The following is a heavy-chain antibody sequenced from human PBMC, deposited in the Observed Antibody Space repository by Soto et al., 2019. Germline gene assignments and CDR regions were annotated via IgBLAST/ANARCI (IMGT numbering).Heavy chain of an antibody. J-gene: IGHJ5*02. CDR2: IYYSGST. Sequence: SETLSLTCTVSGGSISSYYWSWIRQPPGKGLEWIGYIYYSGSTNYNPSLKSRVTISVDTSKNQFSLKLSSVTAADTAVYYCARGANEVGANWFDPWGQGTLVTVSS. CDR1: GGSISSYY. D-gene: IGHD1-26*01. CDR3: ARGANEVGANWFDP. V-gene: IGHV4-59*01.